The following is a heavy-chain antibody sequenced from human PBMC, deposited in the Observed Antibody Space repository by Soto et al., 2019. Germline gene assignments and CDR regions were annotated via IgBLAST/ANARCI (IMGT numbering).Heavy chain of an antibody. CDR1: GFTFSSYG. V-gene: IGHV3-33*01. CDR3: ARDCYGDYYAFDI. CDR2: IWYDGSNK. Sequence: QVQLVESGGGVVQPGRSLRLSCAASGFTFSSYGMHWVRQAPGKGLEWVAVIWYDGSNKYYADSVKGRFTISRDNSKNTRYLQMNSLRAEDTAVYYCARDCYGDYYAFDIWGQGTMVTVSS. D-gene: IGHD4-17*01. J-gene: IGHJ3*02.